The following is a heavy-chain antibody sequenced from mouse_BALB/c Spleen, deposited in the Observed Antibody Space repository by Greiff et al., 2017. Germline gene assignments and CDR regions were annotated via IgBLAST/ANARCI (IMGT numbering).Heavy chain of an antibody. Sequence: VMLVESGPDLVAPSQSLSITCTVSGFSLTSYGVHWVRQPPGKGLEWLVVIWSDGSTNDNSALKSRLSISKDNSKSQVFLKMNSLQTDDTSMYYCARHGEVRAMDYWGQGTSVTVSS. CDR2: IWSDGST. D-gene: IGHD2-14*01. V-gene: IGHV2-6-2*01. J-gene: IGHJ4*01. CDR3: ARHGEVRAMDY. CDR1: GFSLTSYG.